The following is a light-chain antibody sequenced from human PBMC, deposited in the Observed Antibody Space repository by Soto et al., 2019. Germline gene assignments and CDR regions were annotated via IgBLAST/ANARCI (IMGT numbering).Light chain of an antibody. J-gene: IGKJ1*01. CDR3: QQHDTSPWT. CDR1: QSISTSY. CDR2: GAS. V-gene: IGKV3-20*01. Sequence: EIVLTQSPGTLSLAAGERATLSCRASQSISTSYLAIAWYQQKPGQPPRLLIYGASSRATGIPDRFSGSGSATDFTLTISRLEPEEFAVYYCQQHDTSPWTFGQGTRVEIK.